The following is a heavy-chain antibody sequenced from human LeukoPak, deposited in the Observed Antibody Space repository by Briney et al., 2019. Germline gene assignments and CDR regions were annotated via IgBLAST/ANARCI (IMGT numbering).Heavy chain of an antibody. V-gene: IGHV1-3*01. D-gene: IGHD3-22*01. CDR2: INAGNGNT. CDR1: GYTFTSYA. Sequence: ASVKVSCKASGYTFTSYAMHWVRQAPGQRLEWMGWINAGNGNTKYSQKFQGRVTITRDTSASTAYMELSSLRSEDTAVYYCARGYYYDRSGYYYPPLNYWGQGTLVTVSS. J-gene: IGHJ4*02. CDR3: ARGYYYDRSGYYYPPLNY.